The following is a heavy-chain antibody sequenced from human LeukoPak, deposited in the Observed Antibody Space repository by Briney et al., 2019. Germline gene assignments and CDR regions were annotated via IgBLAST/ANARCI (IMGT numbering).Heavy chain of an antibody. CDR3: ARDQQQTLDAFDI. V-gene: IGHV3-21*01. CDR1: EFSVGSNY. Sequence: GGSLRLSCAASEFSVGSNYMTWVRQAPGKGLEWVSSISSSSSYIYYADSVKGRFTISRDNAKNSLYLQMNSLRAEDTAVYYCARDQQQTLDAFDIWGQGTMVTVSS. J-gene: IGHJ3*02. D-gene: IGHD6-13*01. CDR2: ISSSSSYI.